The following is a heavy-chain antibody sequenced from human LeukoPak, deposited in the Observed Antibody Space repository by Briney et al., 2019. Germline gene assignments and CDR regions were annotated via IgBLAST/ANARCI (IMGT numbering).Heavy chain of an antibody. CDR2: INHSGST. V-gene: IGHV4-34*01. D-gene: IGHD3-3*01. CDR3: ARGHNFDFWSGTFKFDY. Sequence: SETLSLTCAVYGGSFSGYYWSWIRQPPGKGLEWIGEINHSGSTNYNPSLKSRVTISVDTFKNQFSLKLSSVTAADTAVYYCARGHNFDFWSGTFKFDYWGQGTLVTVSS. CDR1: GGSFSGYY. J-gene: IGHJ4*02.